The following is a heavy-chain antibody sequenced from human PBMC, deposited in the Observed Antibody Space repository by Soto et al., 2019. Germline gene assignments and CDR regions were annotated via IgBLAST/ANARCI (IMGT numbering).Heavy chain of an antibody. J-gene: IGHJ3*02. D-gene: IGHD2-21*02. V-gene: IGHV4-39*01. CDR2: IFYSGSP. CDR1: GGSISSSSYY. CDR3: ARQLVTPVTFDI. Sequence: QLQLQESGPGLVKPSETLSLTCTVSGGSISSSSYYWGWIRQPPGKGLEWIGRIFYSGSPHYNPSLKSRVTIPVDTSKNQFSLKLSSVTAADTAVYYCARQLVTPVTFDIWGQGTMVTVSS.